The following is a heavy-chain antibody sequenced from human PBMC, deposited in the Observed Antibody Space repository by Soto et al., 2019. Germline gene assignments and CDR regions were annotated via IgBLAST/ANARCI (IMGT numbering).Heavy chain of an antibody. Sequence: VGSLRLSWAASGFTFSSYAMSWVRQAPGKGLEWVSAISGSGGSTYYADSVKGRFTISRDNSKNTLYLQMNSLRAEDTAVYYCAKSGFGDLDYWGQGTLVTVSS. D-gene: IGHD2-21*01. CDR3: AKSGFGDLDY. CDR2: ISGSGGST. CDR1: GFTFSSYA. J-gene: IGHJ4*01. V-gene: IGHV3-23*01.